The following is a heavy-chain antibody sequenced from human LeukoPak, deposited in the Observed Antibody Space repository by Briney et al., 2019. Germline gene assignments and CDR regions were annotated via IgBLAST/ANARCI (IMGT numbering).Heavy chain of an antibody. V-gene: IGHV3-30*04. CDR3: AGPPHSMNDY. J-gene: IGHJ4*02. D-gene: IGHD2-15*01. CDR1: GFTFSSYA. CDR2: ISYDGSNK. Sequence: GGSLRLSCAASGFTFSSYAMHWVRQAPGKGLEWVAVISYDGSNKYYADSAKGRFTISRDNSKNTLYLQMNSLRAEDTAVYYCAGPPHSMNDYWGQGTLVTVSS.